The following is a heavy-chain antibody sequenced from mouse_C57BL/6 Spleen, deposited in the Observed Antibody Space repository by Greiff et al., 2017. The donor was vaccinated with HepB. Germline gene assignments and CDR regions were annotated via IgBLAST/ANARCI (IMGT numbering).Heavy chain of an antibody. CDR1: GYTFTSYW. CDR2: IDPSDSYT. D-gene: IGHD1-1*01. J-gene: IGHJ2*01. CDR3: AGDFYGSSYVDY. Sequence: VKLQQPGAELVMPGASVKLSCKASGYTFTSYWMHWVKQRPGQGLEWIGEIDPSDSYTNYNQKFKGKSTLTVDKSSSTAYMQLSRLTSDDPAVYYCAGDFYGSSYVDYWGQGTTLTVSS. V-gene: IGHV1-69*01.